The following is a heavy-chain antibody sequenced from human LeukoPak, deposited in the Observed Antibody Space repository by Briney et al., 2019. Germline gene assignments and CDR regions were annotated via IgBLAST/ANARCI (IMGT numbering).Heavy chain of an antibody. CDR2: IYYSGST. CDR3: ARGGYSYGNYYYYYMDV. Sequence: SETLSLTCTVSGGSISSYYWSWIRQPPGKGLEWIGYIYYSGSTNYNPSLKSRVTVSVDTSKNQFSLKLSSVTAADTAVYYCARGGYSYGNYYYYYMDVWGKGTTVTVSS. J-gene: IGHJ6*03. CDR1: GGSISSYY. V-gene: IGHV4-59*01. D-gene: IGHD5-18*01.